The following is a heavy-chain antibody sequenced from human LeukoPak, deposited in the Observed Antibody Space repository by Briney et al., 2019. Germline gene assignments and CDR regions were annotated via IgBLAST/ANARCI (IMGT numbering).Heavy chain of an antibody. Sequence: PGGSLRLSCAASGLTFSNYGMHWVRQAPGKGLEWVALIRYDGGNKYYADSVKGRFTISRDNSKNTLYLQMNSLRAEDTAVYYCAKDLQIAEAGKYFDYWGQGTLVTVSS. CDR1: GLTFSNYG. V-gene: IGHV3-30*02. D-gene: IGHD6-19*01. J-gene: IGHJ4*02. CDR2: IRYDGGNK. CDR3: AKDLQIAEAGKYFDY.